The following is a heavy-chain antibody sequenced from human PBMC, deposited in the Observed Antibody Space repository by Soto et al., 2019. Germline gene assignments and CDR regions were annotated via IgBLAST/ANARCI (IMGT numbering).Heavy chain of an antibody. J-gene: IGHJ4*02. Sequence: GASVKVSCKASGYTFSNYHTHWVRQAPGHGLEWMGVIKPSGGTTAYAQKFQGRVTMTWDTSTSTVYMELTSLRSEDTAVYHCARGTTQWQASGLDNWGQGTLVTVSS. CDR2: IKPSGGTT. CDR3: ARGTTQWQASGLDN. V-gene: IGHV1-46*01. D-gene: IGHD2-15*01. CDR1: GYTFSNYH.